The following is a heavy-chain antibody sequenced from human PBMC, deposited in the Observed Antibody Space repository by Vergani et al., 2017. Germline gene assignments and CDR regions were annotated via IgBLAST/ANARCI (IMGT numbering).Heavy chain of an antibody. CDR2: INSDVSST. J-gene: IGHJ2*01. D-gene: IGHD5-24*01. Sequence: EVQLVESGGGLVQPGGSLRVSCAASGFTFSDHYIDWVRQAPGKGLEWVSRINSDVSSTSYADSVKGRFTISRDNAKNTLYLQMNSLRAEDTAVYYCARGRRDGYNWSYWYFDLWGRGTLVTVSS. CDR3: ARGRRDGYNWSYWYFDL. V-gene: IGHV3-74*02. CDR1: GFTFSDHY.